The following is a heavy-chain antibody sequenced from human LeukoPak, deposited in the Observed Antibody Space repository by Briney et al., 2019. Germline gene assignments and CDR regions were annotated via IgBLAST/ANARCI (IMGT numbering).Heavy chain of an antibody. CDR3: ARGTGIAAALQ. Sequence: ASVKVSCKASGYTFTSYAMHWVRQAPGQRLEWMGWINAGNGNTKYSQKFQGRVAITRDTSASTAYMELSSLRSEDTAVYYCARGTGIAAALQWGQGTLVTVSS. V-gene: IGHV1-3*01. CDR2: INAGNGNT. J-gene: IGHJ4*02. D-gene: IGHD6-13*01. CDR1: GYTFTSYA.